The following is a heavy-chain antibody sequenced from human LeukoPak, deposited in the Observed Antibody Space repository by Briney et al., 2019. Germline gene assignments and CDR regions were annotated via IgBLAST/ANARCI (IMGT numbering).Heavy chain of an antibody. Sequence: SETLSLTCTVSGGSISSPTYSWAWIRQPPGKGLEWHGSVPHSGSAYYSPSLKSRVTMSGDTSKNQFSLRLSSVTAADTAVYYCARRQLAAGGRGYFFDYWGQGTLVTVSS. D-gene: IGHD6-13*01. CDR1: GGSISSPTYS. J-gene: IGHJ4*02. CDR3: ARRQLAAGGRGYFFDY. V-gene: IGHV4-39*01. CDR2: VPHSGSA.